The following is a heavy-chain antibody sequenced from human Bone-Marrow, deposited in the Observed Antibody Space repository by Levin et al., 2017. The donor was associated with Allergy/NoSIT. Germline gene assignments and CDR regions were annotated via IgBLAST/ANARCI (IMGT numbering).Heavy chain of an antibody. CDR2: IYYSGST. V-gene: IGHV4-31*03. D-gene: IGHD1-1*01. J-gene: IGHJ6*02. CDR1: GGSISSGGYY. Sequence: SQTLSLTCTVSGGSISSGGYYWSWIRQHPGKGLEWIGYIYYSGSTYYNPSLKSRVTISVDTSKNQFSLKLSSVTAADTAVYYCARAGGTASYYYYYGMDVWGQGTTVTVSS. CDR3: ARAGGTASYYYYYGMDV.